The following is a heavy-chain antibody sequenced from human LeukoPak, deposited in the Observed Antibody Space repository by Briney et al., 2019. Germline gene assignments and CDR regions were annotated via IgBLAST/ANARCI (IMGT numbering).Heavy chain of an antibody. Sequence: ASVKVSCKASGYTFTDYSIHWVRQAPGQGLEWMGWINPNSGHTNSAQNFQDRVTVTRDTSISIAYMELSRLSSDDTAVYYCARDDDSSSQNAFDIWGQGTMVTVSS. J-gene: IGHJ3*02. V-gene: IGHV1-2*02. CDR1: GYTFTDYS. D-gene: IGHD6-6*01. CDR3: ARDDDSSSQNAFDI. CDR2: INPNSGHT.